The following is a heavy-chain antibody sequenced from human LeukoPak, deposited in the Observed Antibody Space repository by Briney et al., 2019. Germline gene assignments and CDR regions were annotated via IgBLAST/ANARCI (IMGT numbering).Heavy chain of an antibody. CDR1: GYTFTSYY. CDR2: INPSGGST. CDR3: ARGSAPDYYDSSGYYFDY. D-gene: IGHD3-22*01. Sequence: GASVKVFCKASGYTFTSYYMHWVRQAPGQGLEWMGIINPSGGSTSYAQKFQGRVTMTRDMSTSTVYMELSSLRSEDTAVYYCARGSAPDYYDSSGYYFDYWGQGTLVTVSS. V-gene: IGHV1-46*01. J-gene: IGHJ4*02.